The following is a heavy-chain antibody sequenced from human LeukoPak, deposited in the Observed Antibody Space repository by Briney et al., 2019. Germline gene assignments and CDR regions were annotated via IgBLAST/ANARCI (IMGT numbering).Heavy chain of an antibody. CDR1: GVSVSTSH. V-gene: IGHV4-59*02. J-gene: IGHJ4*02. CDR2: LSYTGKT. Sequence: SETLSLTCNVSGVSVSTSHWNWIRQRPGKGLEWIGCLSYTGKTDYNPSLKSRVSISLGSSNNHFSLKLTSVTAADTAVYYCSEGYFEPFDHWGQGVLVTVSS. D-gene: IGHD2/OR15-2a*01. CDR3: SEGYFEPFDH.